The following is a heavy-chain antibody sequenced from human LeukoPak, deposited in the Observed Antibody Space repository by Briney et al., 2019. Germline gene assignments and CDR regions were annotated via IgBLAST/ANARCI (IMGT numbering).Heavy chain of an antibody. CDR2: ISGSGLST. V-gene: IGHV3-23*01. Sequence: GGSLRLSCAASGFIFSSYAMSWVRQVPGKGLVWVSAISGSGLSTYSADSVKGRFTISRDNSKNTLCLQMNSLRAEDTAVYYCAKHKGTLLGATDYWGQGTLVTVSS. CDR3: AKHKGTLLGATDY. J-gene: IGHJ4*02. CDR1: GFIFSSYA. D-gene: IGHD1-26*01.